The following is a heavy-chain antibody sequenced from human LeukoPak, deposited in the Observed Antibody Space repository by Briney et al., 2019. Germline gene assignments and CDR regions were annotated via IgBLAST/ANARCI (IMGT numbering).Heavy chain of an antibody. D-gene: IGHD5-12*01. CDR1: GGSISSYY. Sequence: SETLSLTCTVSGGSISSYYWSWIRHPPGKGLEWIGYIYYSGSTNYNPSLKSRVTISVDTSKNQFSLKLSSVTAADTAVYYCARVFGYSGYDFWFDPWGQGALVTVSS. CDR3: ARVFGYSGYDFWFDP. CDR2: IYYSGST. V-gene: IGHV4-59*01. J-gene: IGHJ5*02.